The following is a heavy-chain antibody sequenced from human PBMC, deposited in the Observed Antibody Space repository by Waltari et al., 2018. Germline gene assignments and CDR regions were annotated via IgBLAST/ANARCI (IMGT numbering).Heavy chain of an antibody. J-gene: IGHJ4*02. CDR2: INPNSGGT. D-gene: IGHD2-8*02. Sequence: QVQLVQSGAEVKKPGASVKVSCKASGYTFTGYYMHWVRQAPGQGLEWMGRINPNSGGTNYALKFQGRVTMTRYTSISTAYMELSRLRSDDTAVYYCARDLVASLARVVLNYGGQGTLVTVSS. V-gene: IGHV1-2*06. CDR3: ARDLVASLARVVLNY. CDR1: GYTFTGYY.